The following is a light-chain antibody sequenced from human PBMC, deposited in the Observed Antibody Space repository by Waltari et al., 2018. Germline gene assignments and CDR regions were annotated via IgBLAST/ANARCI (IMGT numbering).Light chain of an antibody. CDR2: EVT. J-gene: IGLJ2*01. V-gene: IGLV2-23*02. CDR3: SSHANTYNFAHVV. CDR1: SRDIGPYNY. Sequence: QSALTQPASVSGSPGQSITISCTGTSRDIGPYNYVSWYQQLPGKAPKMMIYEVTKRPSGVSYRCSGSKSGNTASLTISGLRAEDEADYYCSSHANTYNFAHVVFGGGTKLTVL.